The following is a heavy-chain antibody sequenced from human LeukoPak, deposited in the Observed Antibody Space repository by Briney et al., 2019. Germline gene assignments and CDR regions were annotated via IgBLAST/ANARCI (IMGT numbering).Heavy chain of an antibody. CDR3: ARSLLPKQWLETHTFDY. J-gene: IGHJ4*02. D-gene: IGHD6-19*01. V-gene: IGHV3-48*03. CDR2: ISSSGSTI. CDR1: GFTFSSYE. Sequence: PGGSLRLSCAASGFTFSSYEMNWVCQAPGKGLEWVSYISSSGSTIYYADSVKGRFTISRDNAKNSLYLQMNSLRAEDTAVYYCARSLLPKQWLETHTFDYWGQGTLVTVSS.